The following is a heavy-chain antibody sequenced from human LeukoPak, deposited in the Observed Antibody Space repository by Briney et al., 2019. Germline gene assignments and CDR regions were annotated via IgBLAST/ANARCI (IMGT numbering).Heavy chain of an antibody. V-gene: IGHV3-9*01. D-gene: IGHD2-2*02. Sequence: PGRSLRLSCAASGFTFDDYAMHWVRQAPGKGLEWVSGISWNSGSIGYADSVKGRFTISRDNAKNSLYLRMNSLRAEDTALYYCAKVSPDYCSSTSCYMGNFDYWGQGTLVTVSS. CDR2: ISWNSGSI. CDR1: GFTFDDYA. CDR3: AKVSPDYCSSTSCYMGNFDY. J-gene: IGHJ4*02.